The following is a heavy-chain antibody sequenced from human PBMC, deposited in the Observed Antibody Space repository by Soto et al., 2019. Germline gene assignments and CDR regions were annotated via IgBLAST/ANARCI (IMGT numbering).Heavy chain of an antibody. Sequence: SLRLSCVASGVTFSSFAMSWVRQAPGKGLEWVSTISGSGGSTYYADSVKGRLTISRDNSKNTLSLHINSLRAEDTAVYYCAKAETYDFWSGLHFDYWGQGTLVTVSS. D-gene: IGHD3-3*01. CDR3: AKAETYDFWSGLHFDY. J-gene: IGHJ4*02. V-gene: IGHV3-23*01. CDR1: GVTFSSFA. CDR2: ISGSGGST.